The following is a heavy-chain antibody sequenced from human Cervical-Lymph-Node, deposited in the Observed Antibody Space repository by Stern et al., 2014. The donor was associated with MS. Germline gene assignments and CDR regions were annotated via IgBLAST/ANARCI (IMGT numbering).Heavy chain of an antibody. D-gene: IGHD1-26*01. Sequence: EVQLVESGGGSVQPGGSLRLSCAASGFTFISYAMSWVRQAPGKGLEWVSAISASGGSTYYAESVRGRFTISRDNSKSTLYLQMNNLRADDMALYYCAKPLVGGTPFDYWGQGTLVTVSS. CDR2: ISASGGST. J-gene: IGHJ4*02. CDR3: AKPLVGGTPFDY. CDR1: GFTFISYA. V-gene: IGHV3-23*04.